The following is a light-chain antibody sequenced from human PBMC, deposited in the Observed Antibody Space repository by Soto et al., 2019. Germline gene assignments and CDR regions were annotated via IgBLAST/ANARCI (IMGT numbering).Light chain of an antibody. CDR1: QSVRSNY. Sequence: EIVLTQSPGTLSLSPGERATLSCRASQSVRSNYLAWYQQKPGQAPRLLIYGASNRATGIPDRFSGSGSGTDFTLAISRLEPEDFAVYYCQQYGSSSTFGQGTKVEMK. CDR3: QQYGSSST. J-gene: IGKJ1*01. V-gene: IGKV3-20*01. CDR2: GAS.